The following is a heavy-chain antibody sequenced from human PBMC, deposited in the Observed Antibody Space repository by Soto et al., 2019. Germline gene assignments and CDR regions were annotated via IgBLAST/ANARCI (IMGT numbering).Heavy chain of an antibody. D-gene: IGHD2-15*01. V-gene: IGHV1-46*01. Sequence: ASVKLSCKASGFSFSDYFMHWVRQAPGQGLDWMGIINPSGDSRNYAQKFQGRVTITRDTSTSTVYMDLSSLRYEDTAVYYCARDNSQNYGTPAASSLFHPWGQGTPVTVSS. CDR3: ARDNSQNYGTPAASSLFHP. J-gene: IGHJ5*02. CDR1: GFSFSDYF. CDR2: INPSGDSR.